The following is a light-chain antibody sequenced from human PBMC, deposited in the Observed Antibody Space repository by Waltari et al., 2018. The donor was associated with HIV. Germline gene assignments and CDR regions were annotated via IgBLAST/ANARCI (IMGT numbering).Light chain of an antibody. J-gene: IGLJ1*01. CDR3: AACDDSLTVSYV. Sequence: QSVLTQPPSVSGTPGLRVPISCSGSSSDIGSKTVNWYRKFPGTAPKLLIYSDNNRPSGVPDRFAGSKSGTSASLAIGGLQAEDEADDFCAACDDSLTVSYVFGTGTKVNVL. CDR1: SSDIGSKT. V-gene: IGLV1-44*01. CDR2: SDN.